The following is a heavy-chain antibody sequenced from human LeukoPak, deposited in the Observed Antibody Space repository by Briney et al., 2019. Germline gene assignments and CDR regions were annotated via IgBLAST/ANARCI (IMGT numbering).Heavy chain of an antibody. CDR1: GYTFTSCD. CDR2: MNPNSGDT. Sequence: EASVKVSCKASGYTFTSCDINWVRQATGQGLEWMGWMNPNSGDTGYAQNFQGRVSITRDTSISTAYMELRSLRSDDTAVYYCARDRQWLVERWFDPWGQGTLVTVSS. CDR3: ARDRQWLVERWFDP. J-gene: IGHJ5*02. D-gene: IGHD6-19*01. V-gene: IGHV1-8*03.